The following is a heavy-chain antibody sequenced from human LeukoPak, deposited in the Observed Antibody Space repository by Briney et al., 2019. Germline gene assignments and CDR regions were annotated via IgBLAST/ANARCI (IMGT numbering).Heavy chain of an antibody. CDR3: AKAHLGGYFDY. CDR1: GFTFDDYA. J-gene: IGHJ4*02. V-gene: IGHV3-9*01. Sequence: GRSLRLSCAASGFTFDDYAMHWVRQAPGKGLEWVSGISWNSGSIGYADSVKGRFTISRDNAKNSLYLQMNSLRAEDTALYYCAKAHLGGYFDYWGQGTLVTVSS. CDR2: ISWNSGSI. D-gene: IGHD3-16*01.